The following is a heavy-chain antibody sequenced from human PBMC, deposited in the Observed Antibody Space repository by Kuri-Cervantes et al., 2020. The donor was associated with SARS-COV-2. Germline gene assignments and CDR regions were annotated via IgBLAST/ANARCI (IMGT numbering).Heavy chain of an antibody. J-gene: IGHJ3*01. CDR3: ARGNVAVAGDAFDV. V-gene: IGHV3-66*01. Sequence: GESLKISCAASGFTVNGYYINWVRQAPGKGLEWVSVIFTDDKTYYADSVKDRVNMSRDNFRNTVFLQINSLRADDTAVYYCARGNVAVAGDAFDVWGHGTVVTVSS. CDR1: GFTVNGYY. D-gene: IGHD6-19*01. CDR2: IFTDDKT.